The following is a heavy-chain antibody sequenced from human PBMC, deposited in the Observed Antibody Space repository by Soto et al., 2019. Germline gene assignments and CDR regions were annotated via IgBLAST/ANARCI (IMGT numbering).Heavy chain of an antibody. CDR3: ARGASTDCSNGVCSFFYNHDMDV. CDR1: GYSFTDYH. J-gene: IGHJ6*04. CDR2: INPKSGGT. D-gene: IGHD2-8*01. Sequence: ASVKVSCKASGYSFTDYHIHWVRQAPGQGLEWLGRINPKSGGTSTAQKFQGWVTMTTETSISTASMELTRLTYDDTAIYYCARGASTDCSNGVCSFFYNHDMDVWGKGSTVTVSS. V-gene: IGHV1-2*04.